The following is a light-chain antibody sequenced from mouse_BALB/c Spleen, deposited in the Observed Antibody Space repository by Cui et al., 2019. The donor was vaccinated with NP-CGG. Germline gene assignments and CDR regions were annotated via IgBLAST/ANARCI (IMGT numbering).Light chain of an antibody. CDR1: TGAVTTNNY. V-gene: IGLV1*01. J-gene: IGLJ1*01. Sequence: QAVVTQNYPLTTSPGETVTFTCRSNTGAVTTNNYANWVQEKPDHLFTGLIGGTNNRAPGVPARFSGSLIGDKAALTITGAQTEDEAIYFCALWYSNHWVFGGGTKLTVL. CDR2: GTN. CDR3: ALWYSNHWV.